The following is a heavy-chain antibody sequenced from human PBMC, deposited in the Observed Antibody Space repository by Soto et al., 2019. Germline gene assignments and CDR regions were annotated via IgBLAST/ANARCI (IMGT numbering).Heavy chain of an antibody. D-gene: IGHD1-26*01. CDR1: GYTFTSYD. CDR2: MNPNSGNT. V-gene: IGHV1-8*01. J-gene: IGHJ5*02. Sequence: QVQLVQSGAEVKKPGASVKVSCKASGYTFTSYDINWVRQATGQGLEWMGWMNPNSGNTGYAQTCKGRITMTRNTPKSTACMWLGSLRSKATTVSYCARADNKKVEATTGGGTWGQGTLDTVSS. CDR3: ARADNKKVEATTGGGT.